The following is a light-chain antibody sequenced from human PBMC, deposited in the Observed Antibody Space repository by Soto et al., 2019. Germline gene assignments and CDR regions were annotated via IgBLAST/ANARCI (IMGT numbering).Light chain of an antibody. CDR3: LQVYSFPRT. V-gene: IGKV1-5*01. Sequence: DVQMTQSPSTLSASVGDTVTITCRASQNVRSWLAWYQQKPGKAPQYLIQAASILQSGVPSRFSGSGSGTEFILTINNLQPEDFASYFCLQVYSFPRTCGLGTKVDIK. J-gene: IGKJ1*01. CDR2: AAS. CDR1: QNVRSW.